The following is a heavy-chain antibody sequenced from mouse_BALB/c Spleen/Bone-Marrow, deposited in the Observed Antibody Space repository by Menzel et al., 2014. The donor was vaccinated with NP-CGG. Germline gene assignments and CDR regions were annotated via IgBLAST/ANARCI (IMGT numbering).Heavy chain of an antibody. J-gene: IGHJ3*01. CDR1: GYTFSDYN. Sequence: EVMLVESGPELVKPGASVKISCKASGYTFSDYNMHWVKQSHGKSLEWIGNIYPYNGGTGYSQKFKRKATLTVDNSSSTAYMELRSLTSEDSAVYHCARGWLLSWFAYWGQGTLVTVSA. CDR2: IYPYNGGT. CDR3: ARGWLLSWFAY. D-gene: IGHD2-3*01. V-gene: IGHV1S29*02.